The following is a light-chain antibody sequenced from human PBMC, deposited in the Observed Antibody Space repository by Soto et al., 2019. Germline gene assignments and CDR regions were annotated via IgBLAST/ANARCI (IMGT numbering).Light chain of an antibody. Sequence: DVQMTQSPSSLSASVGDRVTINCRASQDINSYLAWYQQKPGNAPKSLIYGASSLQTGVPSRFSGSESGTDFTLTISNLQPEDSATYYCQQYNIYPLTFGGGTKVEIK. CDR2: GAS. V-gene: IGKV1D-16*01. CDR3: QQYNIYPLT. J-gene: IGKJ4*01. CDR1: QDINSY.